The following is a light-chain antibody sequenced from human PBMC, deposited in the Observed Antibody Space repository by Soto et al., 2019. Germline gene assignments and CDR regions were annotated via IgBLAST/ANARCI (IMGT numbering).Light chain of an antibody. CDR2: EVS. V-gene: IGLV2-8*01. J-gene: IGLJ2*01. CDR3: SSYAGSNNLV. Sequence: QSVLPQPPSASGSPGQSVTISCTGTSSDVGGYNYVSWYQQHPGKAPKLMIYEVSKRPSGVPDRFSGSKSGNTASLTVSGLQAEDEADYYCSSYAGSNNLVFGGGTKLTVL. CDR1: SSDVGGYNY.